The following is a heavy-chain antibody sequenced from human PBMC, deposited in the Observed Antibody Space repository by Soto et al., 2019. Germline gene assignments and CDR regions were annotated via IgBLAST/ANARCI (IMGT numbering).Heavy chain of an antibody. D-gene: IGHD4-17*01. J-gene: IGHJ4*02. Sequence: QVQLQESGPGLVKPSETLSLTCTVSGGSISSYYWSWILQPPGKGLEWMGDIYYSGSTHYNPSLKSRVTISVDTSKNQFSLKLSSVTAEDTAVYYCARHRTVTTQYDYGGQGTLVTVSS. CDR1: GGSISSYY. CDR3: ARHRTVTTQYDY. V-gene: IGHV4-59*08. CDR2: IYYSGST.